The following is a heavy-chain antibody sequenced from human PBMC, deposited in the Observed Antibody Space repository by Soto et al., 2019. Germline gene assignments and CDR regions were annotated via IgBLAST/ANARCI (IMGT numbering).Heavy chain of an antibody. Sequence: GGSLRLSCTSSTISINVHGIQWVRQAPAKGLEWVAFISNDGRVQYDADSVKGRFTISRDYSKNTVDLQMNSLRNEETAVYYCARDISSGGYKWCDSWGPGTLVTVSS. CDR3: ARDISSGGYKWCDS. V-gene: IGHV3-30*03. J-gene: IGHJ5*01. CDR2: ISNDGRVQ. CDR1: TISINVHG. D-gene: IGHD2-15*01.